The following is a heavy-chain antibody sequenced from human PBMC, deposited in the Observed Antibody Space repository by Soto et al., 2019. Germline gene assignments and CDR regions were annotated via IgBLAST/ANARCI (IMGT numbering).Heavy chain of an antibody. CDR1: GYTFTSYA. CDR2: INAGNGNT. J-gene: IGHJ4*02. D-gene: IGHD3-22*01. V-gene: IGHV1-3*01. CDR3: ALDGGAGISGYPDY. Sequence: ASVKVSCKASGYTFTSYAMYWVRQAPGQRLEWMGWINAGNGNTKYSQKFHGRVTITRDTSASTAYMELSSLRSEDTAVYYCALDGGAGISGYPDYWGERTGDTVSS.